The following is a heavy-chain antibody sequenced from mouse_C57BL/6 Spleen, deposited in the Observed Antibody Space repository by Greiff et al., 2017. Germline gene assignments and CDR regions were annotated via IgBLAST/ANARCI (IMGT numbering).Heavy chain of an antibody. CDR2: FHPYNDDT. CDR1: GYTFTTYP. Sequence: VQLQQSGAELVKPGASVKMSCTASGYTFTTYPIEWMKQNHGKSLEWIGNFHPYNDDTKYNEKFKGKATLTVEKSSSTVYLELSRLTSDDSAVYYCARGHYGSSYGMDYWGQGTSVTVSS. J-gene: IGHJ4*01. D-gene: IGHD1-1*01. V-gene: IGHV1-47*01. CDR3: ARGHYGSSYGMDY.